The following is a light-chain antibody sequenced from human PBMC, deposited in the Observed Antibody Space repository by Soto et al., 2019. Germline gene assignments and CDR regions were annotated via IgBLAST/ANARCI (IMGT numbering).Light chain of an antibody. CDR1: QTISNY. CDR3: LQCYSAPVN. J-gene: IGKJ3*01. Sequence: DIQMTQSPSSLSASVGDRVTITCRASQTISNYLNWYQQNPGKAPNLLIYAASSLQSEAPSRFSGGGFWTDFTRTISGLHPDDFATYYCLQCYSAPVNVGPGTKVDFK. V-gene: IGKV1-39*01. CDR2: AAS.